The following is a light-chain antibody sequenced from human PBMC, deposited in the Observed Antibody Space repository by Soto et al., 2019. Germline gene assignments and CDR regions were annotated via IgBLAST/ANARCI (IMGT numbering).Light chain of an antibody. J-gene: IGKJ4*01. Sequence: DIQMTQSPSTLSASVGDRVTITCRARQSISRWLAWYQQKPGKAPKLLIYDASSLESVVPSRFSGSGSGTEFTLTISSLQPDDFATYYCQQYNSYGTFGGGTKVEIK. CDR2: DAS. V-gene: IGKV1-5*01. CDR1: QSISRW. CDR3: QQYNSYGT.